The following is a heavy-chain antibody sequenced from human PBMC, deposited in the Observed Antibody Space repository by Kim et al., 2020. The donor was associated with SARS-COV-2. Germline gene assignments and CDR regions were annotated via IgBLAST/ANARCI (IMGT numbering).Heavy chain of an antibody. Sequence: SETLSLTCAVYGGSFSGYYWSWIRQPPGKGLEWIGEINHSGSTNYNSSLKSRVTISVDTSKNQFSLKLSSVTAADTAVYYCARSGRGATTWISKVHFDYWGQGTLVTVSS. CDR1: GGSFSGYY. CDR2: INHSGST. CDR3: ARSGRGATTWISKVHFDY. D-gene: IGHD1-26*01. V-gene: IGHV4-34*01. J-gene: IGHJ4*02.